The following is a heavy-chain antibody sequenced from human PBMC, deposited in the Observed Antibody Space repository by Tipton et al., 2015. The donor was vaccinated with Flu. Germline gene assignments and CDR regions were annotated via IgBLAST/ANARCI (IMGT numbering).Heavy chain of an antibody. J-gene: IGHJ6*02. CDR3: ARDGGIAAGGYGMDV. D-gene: IGHD6-13*01. Sequence: TLSLTCTVSGGSISSYFWSWIRQPAGKGLEWIGRMYISGSTNYNPSLESRVTMSVDTSKNEFSLKLSSVTAADTAVDYCARDGGIAAGGYGMDVWGQGTTVTVSS. V-gene: IGHV4-4*07. CDR2: MYISGST. CDR1: GGSISSYF.